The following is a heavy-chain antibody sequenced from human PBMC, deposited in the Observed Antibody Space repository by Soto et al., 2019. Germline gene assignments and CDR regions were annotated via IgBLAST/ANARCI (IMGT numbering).Heavy chain of an antibody. D-gene: IGHD1-7*01. V-gene: IGHV4-59*01. CDR2: IYYSGST. J-gene: IGHJ4*02. CDR3: ARVLTGTYYFDY. CDR1: GGSISSYY. Sequence: SETLSLTCTVSGGSISSYYWSWIRQPPGKGLEWIGYIYYSGSTNYNPSLKSRVTISVDTSKNQFSLKLSSVTAADTAVYYCARVLTGTYYFDYWGQGNLVTVSS.